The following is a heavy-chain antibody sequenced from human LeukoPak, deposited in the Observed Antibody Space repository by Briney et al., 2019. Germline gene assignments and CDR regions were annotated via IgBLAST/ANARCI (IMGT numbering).Heavy chain of an antibody. CDR3: ARTIRGY. CDR1: GFTFSNYW. CDR2: IKDDGSEK. V-gene: IGHV3-7*01. D-gene: IGHD6-13*01. J-gene: IGHJ4*02. Sequence: GGSLRLSCAASGFTFSNYWMSWVRQAPGKGLGWVANIKDDGSEKYYVDSVKGRFTISRDNAKNSLYLQMNSLRAEDTAMYYCARTIRGYWGQGTLVTVSS.